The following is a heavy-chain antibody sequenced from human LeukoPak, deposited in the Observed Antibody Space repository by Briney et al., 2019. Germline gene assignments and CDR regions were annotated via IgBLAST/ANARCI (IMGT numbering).Heavy chain of an antibody. CDR1: GFTFSTFA. CDR3: AKGGGWLYYFDY. Sequence: PGGFLRLSCTASGFTFSTFAMNWVRQAPGKGLEWVSAISDSGGSTYYADSVKGRFTISRDNSKNTLYLQMNSLRAEDTAVYYCAKGGGWLYYFDYWGQGTLVTVSS. V-gene: IGHV3-23*01. J-gene: IGHJ4*02. D-gene: IGHD6-19*01. CDR2: ISDSGGST.